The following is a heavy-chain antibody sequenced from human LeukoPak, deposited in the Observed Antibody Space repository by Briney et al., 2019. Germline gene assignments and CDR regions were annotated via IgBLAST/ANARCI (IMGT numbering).Heavy chain of an antibody. J-gene: IGHJ4*02. CDR3: ARAPRITMIVVVIPQGYDY. CDR1: GYTFTSYG. Sequence: ASVKVSCKASGYTFTSYGISWVRQAPGQGLEWMGWISAYNGNTNYAQKLQGRVTMTTDTSTSTAYVELRSLRSDDTAVYYCARAPRITMIVVVIPQGYDYWGQGTLVTVSS. CDR2: ISAYNGNT. D-gene: IGHD3-22*01. V-gene: IGHV1-18*01.